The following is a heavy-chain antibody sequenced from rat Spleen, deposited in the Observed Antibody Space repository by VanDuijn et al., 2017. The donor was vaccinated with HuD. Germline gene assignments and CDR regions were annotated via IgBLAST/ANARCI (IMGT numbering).Heavy chain of an antibody. CDR2: ITSRGSNT. V-gene: IGHV5-46*01. CDR1: GFTFSSFA. CDR3: AKDPDSTGIPFDY. Sequence: EVQLVESGGGLVQPGRSLKLSCAASGFTFSSFAMAWVRQAPKKGLEWVATITSRGSNTYYPDSVKGRFTISRDNAKSTLYLQMDSLRSEDTATYYCAKDPDSTGIPFDYWGQGVMVTVSS. J-gene: IGHJ2*01. D-gene: IGHD1-9*01.